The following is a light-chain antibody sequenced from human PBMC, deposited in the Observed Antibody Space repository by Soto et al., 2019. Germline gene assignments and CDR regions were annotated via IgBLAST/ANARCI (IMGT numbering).Light chain of an antibody. V-gene: IGLV1-44*01. Sequence: QSVLTQPPSVSGTPGQRVTISCSGSRSNIGSNAVNWYQQFPGAAPKLLIYTDSQRPSGVPDRFSGSKSGNTAFLTISGLQAEDEADYSCFSYAGSRVFGGGTKVTVL. CDR1: RSNIGSNA. CDR2: TDS. CDR3: FSYAGSRV. J-gene: IGLJ3*02.